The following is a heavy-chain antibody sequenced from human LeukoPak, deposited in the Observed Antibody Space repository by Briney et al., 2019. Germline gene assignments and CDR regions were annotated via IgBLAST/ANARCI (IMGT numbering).Heavy chain of an antibody. CDR1: GDSVSSNSDA. V-gene: IGHV6-1*01. D-gene: IGHD6-13*01. Sequence: SQTLSLTCAISGDSVSSNSDAWNWIRQSPSRGLEWLGRTYYRSKWYNDYAASVKSRITINPDTSKNQFSLQLNSVTAEDSAVYYCARSAGGTVDYWGRGTLVIVSS. CDR3: ARSAGGTVDY. J-gene: IGHJ4*02. CDR2: TYYRSKWYN.